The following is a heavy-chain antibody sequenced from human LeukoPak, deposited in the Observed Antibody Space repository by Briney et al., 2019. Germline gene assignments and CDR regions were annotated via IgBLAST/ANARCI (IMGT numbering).Heavy chain of an antibody. CDR1: GFTINNDN. V-gene: IGHV3-21*01. D-gene: IGHD1-26*01. J-gene: IGHJ6*03. CDR2: ISSSSSYI. Sequence: GGSLRLACATSGFTINNDNMNWVRQAPGKGLEWVSSISSSSSYIYYAGSVKGRFTISRDNAKNSLYLQMTSLRAEDTAVYYCARDPYSGSYGNYYYYFMDVWGKGTTVTISS. CDR3: ARDPYSGSYGNYYYYFMDV.